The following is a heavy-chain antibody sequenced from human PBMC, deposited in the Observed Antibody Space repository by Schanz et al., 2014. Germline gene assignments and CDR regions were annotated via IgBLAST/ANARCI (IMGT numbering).Heavy chain of an antibody. CDR3: AGDWASGRYYSDY. J-gene: IGHJ4*02. V-gene: IGHV3-66*03. CDR2: IYSGDNT. Sequence: EVQLVESGGGLIQPGGSLRLSCAVSGFTVNTNYMSWVRQAPGKGLEWVSVIYSGDNTYYADSVKGRFTISRDNSKNMVFLQMTSLRTEDTAVYYCAGDWASGRYYSDYWGQGTLVTVSS. D-gene: IGHD1-26*01. CDR1: GFTVNTNY.